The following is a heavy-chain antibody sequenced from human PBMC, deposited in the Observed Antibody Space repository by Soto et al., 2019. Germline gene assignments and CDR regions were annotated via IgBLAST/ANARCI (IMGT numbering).Heavy chain of an antibody. D-gene: IGHD3-3*01. J-gene: IGHJ4*02. Sequence: PGGSLRLSCAASGFTFSGYAMRWVRQAPGKGLEWVSAISGSGGSTYYADSVKGRFTISRDNSKNTLYLQMNSLRAEDTAVYYCAKLTISPASSFDYWGQGTLVTVSS. V-gene: IGHV3-23*01. CDR2: ISGSGGST. CDR3: AKLTISPASSFDY. CDR1: GFTFSGYA.